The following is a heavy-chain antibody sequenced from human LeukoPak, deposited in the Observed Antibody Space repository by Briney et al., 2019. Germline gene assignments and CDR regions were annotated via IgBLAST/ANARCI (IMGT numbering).Heavy chain of an antibody. CDR3: ARGRWIQLWFDY. V-gene: IGHV3-64*01. J-gene: IGHJ4*02. CDR2: ISSNGGST. CDR1: GFTFSSYA. D-gene: IGHD5-18*01. Sequence: GGSLRLSCAASGFTFSSYAMHWVRQAPGKGLEYVSAISSNGGSTYYANSVKGRFTFSRDNSKNTLYLQMGSLRAEDMAVYYCARGRWIQLWFDYWGQGTLVTVSS.